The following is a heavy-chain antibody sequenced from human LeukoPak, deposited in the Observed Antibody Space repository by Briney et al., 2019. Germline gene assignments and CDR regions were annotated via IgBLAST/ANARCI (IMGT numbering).Heavy chain of an antibody. V-gene: IGHV3-66*01. CDR2: IYSGGST. D-gene: IGHD3-22*01. CDR1: GFTVSSNY. Sequence: GGSLSLSCAASGFTVSSNYMSWVRQAPGKGLEWVSVIYSGGSTYYADSVKGRFTISRDNSKNTLYLQMNSLRAEDTAVYYCARDTGEYYYDSSGYCDYWGQGTLVTVSS. J-gene: IGHJ4*02. CDR3: ARDTGEYYYDSSGYCDY.